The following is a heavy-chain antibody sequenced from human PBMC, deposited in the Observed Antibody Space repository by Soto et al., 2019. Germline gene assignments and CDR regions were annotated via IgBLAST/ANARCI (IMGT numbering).Heavy chain of an antibody. CDR1: GFTFSSYG. CDR2: IWYDGSNK. J-gene: IGHJ4*02. CDR3: ARDSSADSSGPFDY. Sequence: AGGSLRLSCAASGFTFSSYGMHWVRQAPGKGLEWVAVIWYDGSNKYYADSVKGRFTISRDNSKNTLYLQMNSLRAEDTAVYYCARDSSADSSGPFDYWGQGTLVTVSS. V-gene: IGHV3-33*01. D-gene: IGHD6-19*01.